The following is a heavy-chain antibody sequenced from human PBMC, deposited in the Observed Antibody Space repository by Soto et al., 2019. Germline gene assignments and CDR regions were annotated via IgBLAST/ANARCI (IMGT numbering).Heavy chain of an antibody. CDR3: AKGILWFGGFSLEFGDHYGLYV. Sequence: QVQLVESGGGVVQPGESLRLSCAASGFTFSNYGIHWVRQAPGKGLEWVSVISHDGSSKYYEDSVKGRFTISRDNSKNTVYLQMNSLRVEDTAMYYCAKGILWFGGFSLEFGDHYGLYVWGQGATVTVSS. CDR2: ISHDGSSK. V-gene: IGHV3-30*18. D-gene: IGHD3-10*01. CDR1: GFTFSNYG. J-gene: IGHJ6*02.